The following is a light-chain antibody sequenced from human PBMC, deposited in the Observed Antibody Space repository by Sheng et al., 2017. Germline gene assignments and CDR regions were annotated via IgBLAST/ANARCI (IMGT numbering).Light chain of an antibody. J-gene: IGLJ2*01. CDR2: GKN. V-gene: IGLV3-19*01. Sequence: SELTQDPAVSVTLGQTVRITCRGASLRNFYASWYQQKPGQAPLLVIYGKNNRPSGIPDRFSGSSSGNTASLTITVTQAEDEAVYYCNSRDSSGNPLFGGGTELTVL. CDR1: SLRNFY. CDR3: NSRDSSGNPL.